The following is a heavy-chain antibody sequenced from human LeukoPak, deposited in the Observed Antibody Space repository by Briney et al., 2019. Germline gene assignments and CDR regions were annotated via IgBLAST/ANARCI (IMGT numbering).Heavy chain of an antibody. J-gene: IGHJ4*02. V-gene: IGHV3-23*01. Sequence: GGSLRLSCAASGFTFSSYAMSWVRQAPGKGLEWVSAISGSGGSTYYADSVKGRFTISRDNSKNTRYLQMNSLRAKDTAVYYCAKDILGGSGLDYWGQGTLVTVSS. CDR3: AKDILGGSGLDY. CDR1: GFTFSSYA. D-gene: IGHD2-15*01. CDR2: ISGSGGST.